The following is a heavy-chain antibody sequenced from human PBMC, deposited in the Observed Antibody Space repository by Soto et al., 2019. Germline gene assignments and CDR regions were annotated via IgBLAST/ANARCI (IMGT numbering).Heavy chain of an antibody. CDR1: GGSLSKYY. CDR2: IYYSGST. V-gene: IGHV4-59*01. J-gene: IGHJ6*03. CDR3: ARVVRGLCYFDGFNDYYDLLDV. Sequence: SDTLSLTCTVSGGSLSKYYWCWIRQPPGEGLEWIGYIYYSGSTNYNPSLKSRVTISVDTSKNQFSLKLSSVTAADTAVYSCARVVRGLCYFDGFNDYYDLLDVCGKRTSDT. D-gene: IGHD3-9*01.